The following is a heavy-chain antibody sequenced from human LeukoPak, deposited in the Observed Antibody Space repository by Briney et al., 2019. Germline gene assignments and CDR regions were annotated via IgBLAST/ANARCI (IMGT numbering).Heavy chain of an antibody. CDR2: INQGGSET. J-gene: IGHJ4*02. CDR1: GFPFTNYW. D-gene: IGHD7-27*01. Sequence: GGSLRLSCAASGFPFTNYWMNWVRQAPGKRPEWVGNINQGGSETNYVDSGKGRFSISRDNAKTSLYLQMNSLRAEDTAMYYCATDRKVGTGDPRFDCWGQGALVTVSS. V-gene: IGHV3-7*01. CDR3: ATDRKVGTGDPRFDC.